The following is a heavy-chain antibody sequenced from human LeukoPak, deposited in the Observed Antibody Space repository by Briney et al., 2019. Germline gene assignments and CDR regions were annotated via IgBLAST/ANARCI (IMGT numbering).Heavy chain of an antibody. CDR2: IYYSGST. CDR1: GGSISSYY. D-gene: IGHD4-23*01. Sequence: SETLSLTCTVSGGSISSYYWSWIRQPPGKGLEWIGYIYYSGSTNYNPSLKSRVTISVDTSKNQFSLKLRSVTAEDTAVYYWAGNGVPGGGDYFDYWGQGALVTVSS. CDR3: AGNGVPGGGDYFDY. V-gene: IGHV4-59*08. J-gene: IGHJ4*02.